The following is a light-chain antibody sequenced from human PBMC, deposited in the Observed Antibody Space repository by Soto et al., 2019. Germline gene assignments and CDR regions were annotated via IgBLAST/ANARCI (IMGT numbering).Light chain of an antibody. CDR3: SSYTSTYTVI. Sequence: QSALTQPASVSGSPGQSITISCIGASSDIGDYNYVSWYQQHPGKVPKLMIYDVTNRPSGVSNRLSGSKSGNTASLTISGLKVEDEGAYYCSSYTSTYTVIFGGGTKLTVL. CDR2: DVT. J-gene: IGLJ2*01. V-gene: IGLV2-14*01. CDR1: SSDIGDYNY.